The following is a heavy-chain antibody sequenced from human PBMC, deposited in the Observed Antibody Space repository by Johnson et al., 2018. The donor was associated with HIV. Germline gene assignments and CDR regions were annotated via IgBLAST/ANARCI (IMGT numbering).Heavy chain of an antibody. J-gene: IGHJ3*02. CDR3: ARVKSYGNWGSRKGGRESRAAFDI. Sequence: QVQLVESGGGVVQPGRSLRLSCVASGFTLSTYGMHWVRQAPGKGLEWVAVMSYDGSNKYYADSVKGRFTISRDNSKNTLSLQMNSRRAEDTAVYYCARVKSYGNWGSRKGGRESRAAFDIWGQGTMVTVSS. D-gene: IGHD7-27*01. CDR1: GFTLSTYG. V-gene: IGHV3-30*03. CDR2: MSYDGSNK.